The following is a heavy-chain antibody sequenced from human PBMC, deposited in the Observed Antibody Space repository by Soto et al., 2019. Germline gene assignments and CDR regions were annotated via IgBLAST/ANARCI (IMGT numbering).Heavy chain of an antibody. Sequence: SETLSLTCTVSGGSISSGGYYWSWIRQHPGKGLEWIGYIYYSGSTYYNPSLKSRVTISVDTSKNQSSLKLSSVTAADTAVYYCARGPPVTTDYYYYYGMDVWGQGTTVTVSS. CDR2: IYYSGST. J-gene: IGHJ6*02. CDR1: GGSISSGGYY. CDR3: ARGPPVTTDYYYYYGMDV. V-gene: IGHV4-31*03. D-gene: IGHD4-17*01.